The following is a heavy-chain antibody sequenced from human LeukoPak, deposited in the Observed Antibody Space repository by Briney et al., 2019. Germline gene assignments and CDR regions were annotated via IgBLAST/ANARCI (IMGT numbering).Heavy chain of an antibody. CDR1: GYTFTGYY. Sequence: ASVKVSCKASGYTFTGYYMLWVRQAPGQGLEWLGWIHPWSGGTNYAQKFQGRVTMTRDTSSSTAYMELSRLRSDDTAVYYCARDFRAAMVSDWFDPWGQGTLVTVSS. V-gene: IGHV1-2*02. D-gene: IGHD5-18*01. CDR2: IHPWSGGT. J-gene: IGHJ5*02. CDR3: ARDFRAAMVSDWFDP.